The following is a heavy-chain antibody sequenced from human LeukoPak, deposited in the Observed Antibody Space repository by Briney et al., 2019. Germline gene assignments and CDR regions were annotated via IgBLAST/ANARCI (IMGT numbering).Heavy chain of an antibody. D-gene: IGHD6-13*01. V-gene: IGHV1-18*01. J-gene: IGHJ4*02. CDR3: AREGSSLVG. CDR1: GYTFTSYG. CDR2: ISGSNGNT. Sequence: ASVKVSCKASGYTFTSYGISWVRQAPGQGLEWMGWISGSNGNTDYTQNLQGRVTVTTDTSTSTAYMELRSLRSDDTAVYYCAREGSSLVGWGQGTLVTVSS.